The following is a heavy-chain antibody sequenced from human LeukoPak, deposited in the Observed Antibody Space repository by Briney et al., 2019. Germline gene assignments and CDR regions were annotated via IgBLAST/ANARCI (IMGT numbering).Heavy chain of an antibody. CDR1: GFTFSSYW. J-gene: IGHJ4*02. V-gene: IGHV3-7*03. CDR2: IKQDGSEK. CDR3: ATDYGDYVFDY. D-gene: IGHD4-17*01. Sequence: GGSLRLSCAASGFTFSSYWMSWVRQAPGKGLEWVANIKQDGSEKYYVDSVKGRFTISRDNAKNSLYLQMNSLRAEDMAVYYCATDYGDYVFDYWGQGTLVTVSS.